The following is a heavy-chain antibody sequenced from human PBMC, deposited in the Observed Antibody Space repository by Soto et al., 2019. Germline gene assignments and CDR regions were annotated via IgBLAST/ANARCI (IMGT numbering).Heavy chain of an antibody. V-gene: IGHV1-18*01. Sequence: QVQLVQSGAEVKKPGASVKVSCKASGYTFTSYGISWVRQAPGQGLEWMGWISAYNGNTNYAQKLQGRVTMTTDTSTSTAYMELRSLRSDDTAVYYCARVWYSTYYYDSSGYSDYWGQGTLVTVSS. D-gene: IGHD3-22*01. CDR1: GYTFTSYG. CDR2: ISAYNGNT. J-gene: IGHJ4*02. CDR3: ARVWYSTYYYDSSGYSDY.